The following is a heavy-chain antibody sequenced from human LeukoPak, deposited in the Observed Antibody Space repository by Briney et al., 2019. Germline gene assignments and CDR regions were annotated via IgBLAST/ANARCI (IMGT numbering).Heavy chain of an antibody. V-gene: IGHV3-74*01. CDR2: INGDGRRI. D-gene: IGHD3-10*01. CDR3: VRDLPRTSGP. CDR1: GCTFSTAW. Sequence: PGGSLRLSCAASGCTFSTAWMHWARQTPGKGLVWVSHINGDGRRINYADDVKGRFTISRDNAKNTLYLQMNSLRVEDTAVYYCVRDLPRTSGPWGQGTLVTVSS. J-gene: IGHJ5*02.